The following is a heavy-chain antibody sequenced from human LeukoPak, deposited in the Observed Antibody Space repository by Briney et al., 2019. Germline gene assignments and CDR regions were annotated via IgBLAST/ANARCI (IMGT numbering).Heavy chain of an antibody. D-gene: IGHD3-22*01. J-gene: IGHJ4*02. CDR3: AKGRDYYDSSGYYPYYFDY. CDR2: IKQDGSDK. V-gene: IGHV3-7*05. Sequence: GGSLRLSCEASGITFSTYWMNWVRQAPGKGLEWVANIKQDGSDKNYVDSVKGRFTISRDNAKNSLYLQMNSLRAEDTAVYYCAKGRDYYDSSGYYPYYFDYWGQGTLVTVSS. CDR1: GITFSTYW.